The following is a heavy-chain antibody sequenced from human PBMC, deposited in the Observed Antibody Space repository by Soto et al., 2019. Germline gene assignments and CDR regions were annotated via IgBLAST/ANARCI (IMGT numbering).Heavy chain of an antibody. V-gene: IGHV3-9*01. CDR1: GFTFDDYA. Sequence: LRLSCAASGFTFDDYAMHWVRQAPGKGLEWVSGISWNSGSIGYADSVKGRFTISRDNAKNSLYLQMNSLRSEDTALYYYAKDMGYDLSPLGYFDYWGQGTLVTVSS. J-gene: IGHJ4*02. CDR3: AKDMGYDLSPLGYFDY. D-gene: IGHD5-12*01. CDR2: ISWNSGSI.